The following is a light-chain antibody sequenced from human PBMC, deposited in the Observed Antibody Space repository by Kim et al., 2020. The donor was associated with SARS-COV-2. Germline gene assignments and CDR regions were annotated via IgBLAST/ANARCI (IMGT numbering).Light chain of an antibody. V-gene: IGLV3-21*04. J-gene: IGLJ2*01. CDR3: QVWDTGSDHPI. CDR1: SIGLQI. Sequence: GKTARITCVENSIGLQIVVWYQQKPGQAPVLVIYYDTDRPSGIPERFSGSNSGNTATLTISRVEAGDEADYYCQVWDTGSDHPIFGGGTQLTVL. CDR2: YDT.